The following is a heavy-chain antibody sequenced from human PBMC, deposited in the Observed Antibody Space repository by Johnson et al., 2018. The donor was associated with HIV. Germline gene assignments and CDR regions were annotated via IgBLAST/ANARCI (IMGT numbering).Heavy chain of an antibody. CDR1: GFTFDDYA. D-gene: IGHD6-6*01. CDR3: ARGRSSSSTAAFDI. CDR2: ISYDGSNK. J-gene: IGHJ3*02. Sequence: QMQLVESGGGLVQPGRSLRLSCAASGFTFDDYAMHWVRQAPGKGLEWVAVISYDGSNKYFADSVKGRFTISRDNSKNTLYLQMKSLRGEDTAVYSCARGRSSSSTAAFDIWGQGTMVTVSS. V-gene: IGHV3-30*04.